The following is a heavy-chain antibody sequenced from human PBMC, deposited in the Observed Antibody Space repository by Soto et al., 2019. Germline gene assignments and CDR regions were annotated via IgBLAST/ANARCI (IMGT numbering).Heavy chain of an antibody. D-gene: IGHD3-3*01. CDR1: GDSVTSGDYY. CDR3: ARDGEV. Sequence: QVQLQESGPGLVKPSETLSLTCTVSGDSVTSGDYYWNWIRQPPGKGLEWIGYIYNIGSTNYNPSLKSRVNISVDTSNNQFSLTLTSVTAADTALYYCARDGEVWGQGTLVTVSS. J-gene: IGHJ4*02. V-gene: IGHV4-61*08. CDR2: IYNIGST.